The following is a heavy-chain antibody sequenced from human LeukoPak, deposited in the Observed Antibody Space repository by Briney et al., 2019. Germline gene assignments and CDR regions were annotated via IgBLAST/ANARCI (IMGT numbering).Heavy chain of an antibody. V-gene: IGHV1-69*13. Sequence: ASVKVSCKASGGTFSSDAISWVRQGPGQGLERRGGIIPIFGTANYAQKCQGRVMITADESTSTAYMELSSLRSEDTAVYYCARRPIDSSGYYRDYWGQGTLVTVSS. CDR3: ARRPIDSSGYYRDY. CDR1: GGTFSSDA. J-gene: IGHJ4*02. CDR2: IIPIFGTA. D-gene: IGHD3-22*01.